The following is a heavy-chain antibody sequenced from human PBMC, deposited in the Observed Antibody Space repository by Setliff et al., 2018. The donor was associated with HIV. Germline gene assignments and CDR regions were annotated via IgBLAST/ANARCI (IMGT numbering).Heavy chain of an antibody. CDR1: GDSFSGNY. J-gene: IGHJ6*02. V-gene: IGHV4-34*01. Sequence: KPSETLSLTCAVCGDSFSGNYWSWIRQPPGKGLEWIGEINHNGVTNYSPSLKSRLTISIDTPKRQFSLKLTTATAADSGVYYCVRGGGSGWRQNYYGMDVWGQGTTVNVSS. D-gene: IGHD6-19*01. CDR3: VRGGGSGWRQNYYGMDV. CDR2: INHNGVT.